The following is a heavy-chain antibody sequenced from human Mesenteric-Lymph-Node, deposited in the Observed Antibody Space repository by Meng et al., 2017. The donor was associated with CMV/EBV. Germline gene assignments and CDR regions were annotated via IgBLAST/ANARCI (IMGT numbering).Heavy chain of an antibody. CDR3: AKGNRNYYFDC. Sequence: GGSLRLSCAASGFIFSDYAMYWVRQAPGKGLEWVSAITESGGSTFYTDSVKGRFIISRDNDKNTLYLQMNSLRAEDTALYYCAKGNRNYYFDCWGQGTLVTVSS. CDR2: ITESGGST. CDR1: GFIFSDYA. J-gene: IGHJ4*02. V-gene: IGHV3-23*01. D-gene: IGHD4-11*01.